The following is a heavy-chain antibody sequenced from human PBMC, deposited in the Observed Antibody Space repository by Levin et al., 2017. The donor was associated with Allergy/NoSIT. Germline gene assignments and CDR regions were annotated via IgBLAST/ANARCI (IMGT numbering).Heavy chain of an antibody. Sequence: GASVKVSCKASGYTFTAYYMHWVRQAPGQGLEWVGSINPNSGGTNYVQKFQGRVTMTRDTSISTAYMELSRLRSDDTAMYYCASLTDEDYWGQGTLVTVSS. D-gene: IGHD3-16*01. CDR1: GYTFTAYY. CDR3: ASLTDEDY. V-gene: IGHV1-2*02. CDR2: INPNSGGT. J-gene: IGHJ4*02.